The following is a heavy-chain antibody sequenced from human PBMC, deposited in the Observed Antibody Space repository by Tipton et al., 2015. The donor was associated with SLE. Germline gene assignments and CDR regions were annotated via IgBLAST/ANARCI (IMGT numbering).Heavy chain of an antibody. CDR2: INHSGST. J-gene: IGHJ4*02. D-gene: IGHD3-22*01. V-gene: IGHV4-34*01. Sequence: TLSLTRAVYGGSFSGYYWSWIRQPPGKGLEWIGEINHSGSTNYNPSLKSRVTISVDTSKNQFSLKLSSVTAADTAVYYCARGDYYDSSGYYTLDYWGQGTLVTVSS. CDR3: ARGDYYDSSGYYTLDY. CDR1: GGSFSGYY.